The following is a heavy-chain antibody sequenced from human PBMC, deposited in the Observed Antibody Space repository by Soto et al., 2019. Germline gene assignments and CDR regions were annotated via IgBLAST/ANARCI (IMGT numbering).Heavy chain of an antibody. J-gene: IGHJ4*02. D-gene: IGHD6-25*01. CDR1: GYTFATYG. V-gene: IGHV1-18*01. CDR3: ARHRLYSGYPYLDS. CDR2: ISGYNGNT. Sequence: QAQLVQSGPEVKMPGASVKVSCKTSGYTFATYGVSWVRQAPGQGLEWLGWISGYNGNTNYAKKVQDRVTLTTDTSTSTAYMELTSLRSDDTAVYYCARHRLYSGYPYLDSWCQGSRVTVTS.